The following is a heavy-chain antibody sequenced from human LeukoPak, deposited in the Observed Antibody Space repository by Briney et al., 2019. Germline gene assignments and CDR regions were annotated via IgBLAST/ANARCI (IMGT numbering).Heavy chain of an antibody. CDR2: IIPIFGTA. CDR3: ARVEEWGTSEFDY. Sequence: EASVKGSCKASGGTFSSYAISWVRQAPGQGLEWMGGIIPIFGTANYAQKFQGRVTITADESTSTAYMELSSLRSEDTAVYYCARVEEWGTSEFDYWGQGTLVTVSS. D-gene: IGHD1-14*01. CDR1: GGTFSSYA. J-gene: IGHJ4*02. V-gene: IGHV1-69*13.